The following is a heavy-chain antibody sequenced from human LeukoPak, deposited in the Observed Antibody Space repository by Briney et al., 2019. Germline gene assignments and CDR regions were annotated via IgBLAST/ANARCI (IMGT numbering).Heavy chain of an antibody. CDR2: INHSGST. CDR3: AGASAAAQGY. V-gene: IGHV4-34*01. D-gene: IGHD6-13*01. CDR1: GGSFSSYY. Sequence: SETLSLTCAVYGGSFSSYYWSWIRQPPGKGLEWIGEINHSGSTNYNPSLKSRVTISVDTSKNQFSLKLSSVTAADTAVYYCAGASAAAQGYWGQGTLVTVSS. J-gene: IGHJ4*02.